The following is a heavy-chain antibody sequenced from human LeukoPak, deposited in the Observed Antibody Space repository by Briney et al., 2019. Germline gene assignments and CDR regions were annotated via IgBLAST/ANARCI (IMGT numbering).Heavy chain of an antibody. V-gene: IGHV3-48*03. CDR2: ISSSGSTI. J-gene: IGHJ6*03. D-gene: IGHD5-12*01. CDR3: ARAGVISGYDWSGDSYDYYMDV. Sequence: GGSLRLSCAASGFTVSSYEMNWVRQAPGKGLEWVSYISSSGSTIYYADSVKGRFTISRDNAKNSLYLQMNSLRAEDTAVYYCARAGVISGYDWSGDSYDYYMDVWGKGTTVTVSS. CDR1: GFTVSSYE.